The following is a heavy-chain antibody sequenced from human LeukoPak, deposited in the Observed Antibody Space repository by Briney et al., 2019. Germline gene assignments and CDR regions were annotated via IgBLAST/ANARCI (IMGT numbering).Heavy chain of an antibody. V-gene: IGHV4-4*09. Sequence: PSETLSLTCTVSGGSISSYYWSWIRQPPGKGLEWIGYIYTSGSTNYNPSLKSRVTISVDTSKNQFSLKLSSVTAADTAVYYCATSYYYYYMDVWGKETTVTVSS. CDR1: GGSISSYY. CDR3: ATSYYYYYMDV. CDR2: IYTSGST. J-gene: IGHJ6*03.